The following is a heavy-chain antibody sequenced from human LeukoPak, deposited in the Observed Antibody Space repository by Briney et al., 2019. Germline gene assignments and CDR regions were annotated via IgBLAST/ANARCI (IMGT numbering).Heavy chain of an antibody. D-gene: IGHD6-13*01. CDR2: ISSSGSTI. Sequence: GGSLRLSCAASGSTFSDYYMSWIRQAPGKGLEWVSYISSSGSTIYYADSVKGRFTISRDNAKNSLYLQMNSLRAEDTAVYYCARGYSSSWSKPDAFDIWGQGTMVTVSS. CDR1: GSTFSDYY. V-gene: IGHV3-11*04. J-gene: IGHJ3*02. CDR3: ARGYSSSWSKPDAFDI.